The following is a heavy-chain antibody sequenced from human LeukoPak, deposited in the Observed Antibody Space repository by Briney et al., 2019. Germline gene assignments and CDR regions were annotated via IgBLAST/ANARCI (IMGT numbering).Heavy chain of an antibody. D-gene: IGHD3-10*01. CDR2: VKSKSAGETT. J-gene: IGHJ4*02. CDR1: GLSISNDW. Sequence: GGSLRLSCAASGLSISNDWMSWVRQAPGKGLEWVARVKSKSAGETTDYAATGKGRFTISSDDSKNTLYLQMNSLKTEDTAVYYCTLIQGWGSGSYYRDFWGQGTLVTVSS. CDR3: TLIQGWGSGSYYRDF. V-gene: IGHV3-15*01.